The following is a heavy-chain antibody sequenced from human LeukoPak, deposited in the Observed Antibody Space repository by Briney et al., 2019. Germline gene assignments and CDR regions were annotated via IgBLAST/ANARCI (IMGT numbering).Heavy chain of an antibody. CDR1: GYTFSTYT. CDR3: ARDLGLSSGYAYYYYGMDV. Sequence: GASVKVSCKASGYTFSTYTIHWVRQAPGQRPEWMGWINAGNGNTKYSQRFQGRVTITRDTSASTAYMELSSLRSEDTAMYYCARDLGLSSGYAYYYYGMDVWGQGTTVIVSS. D-gene: IGHD3-22*01. CDR2: INAGNGNT. J-gene: IGHJ6*02. V-gene: IGHV1-3*01.